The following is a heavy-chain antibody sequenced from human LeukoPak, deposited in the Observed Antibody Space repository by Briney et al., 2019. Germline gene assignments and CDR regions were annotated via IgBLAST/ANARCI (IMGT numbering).Heavy chain of an antibody. V-gene: IGHV1-8*01. CDR1: GYTFTSYD. CDR2: MKPDSGNS. Sequence: GASVKVSCKASGYTFTSYDINWVRQVTGEGLEWMGWMKPDSGNSAFAQKFRGRVTLSSDSSINTAYMEVSSLGSDDTAVYFCARGTFDYDVVTGIHYYYMDVWGTGTAVTVSS. D-gene: IGHD4-17*01. J-gene: IGHJ6*03. CDR3: ARGTFDYDVVTGIHYYYMDV.